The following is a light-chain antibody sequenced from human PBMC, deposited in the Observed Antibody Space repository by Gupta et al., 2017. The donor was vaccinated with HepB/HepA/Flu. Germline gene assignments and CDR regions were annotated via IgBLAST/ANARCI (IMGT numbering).Light chain of an antibody. J-gene: IGLJ1*01. Sequence: QSALTQPASVSGSPGQSITISCTGGIHDIGTFYYVSWYQQRPGKAPQVMIFNVNERPSGVSVRFSGSKSGNTASLTISGLQAEDEADYYCCSYVRGGTLHFGTGTKVTVL. CDR2: NVN. CDR1: IHDIGTFYY. V-gene: IGLV2-14*03. CDR3: CSYVRGGTLH.